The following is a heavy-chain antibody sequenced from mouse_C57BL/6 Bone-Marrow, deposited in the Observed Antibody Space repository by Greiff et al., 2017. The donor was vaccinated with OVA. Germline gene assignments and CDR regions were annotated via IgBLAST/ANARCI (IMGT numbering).Heavy chain of an antibody. D-gene: IGHD2-4*01. J-gene: IGHJ3*01. CDR3: TALFLYYDYDEGPWFAY. V-gene: IGHV6-3*01. CDR1: GFTFSNYW. CDR2: IRLKSDNYAT. Sequence: EVMLVESGGGLVQPGGSMKLSCVASGFTFSNYWMNWVRQSPEKGLEWVAQIRLKSDNYATHYAESVKGGFTISRDDSKSSVYLQMNNLRAEDTGIYYCTALFLYYDYDEGPWFAYWGQGTLVTVSA.